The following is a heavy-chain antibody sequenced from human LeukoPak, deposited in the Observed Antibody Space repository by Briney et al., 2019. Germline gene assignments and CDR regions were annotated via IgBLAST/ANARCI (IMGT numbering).Heavy chain of an antibody. CDR2: IKIDGTEK. J-gene: IGHJ4*02. CDR1: RVAFCTNW. V-gene: IGHV3-7*01. Sequence: PGGALRLSRAASRVAFCTNWMTWVRQAPRKGLECVANIKIDGTEKRYADSVKGRFTISRDNAKNSLYLQMSSLRAEDTAVYYCARRVVGGTDYFDYWGQGTLVTVSS. D-gene: IGHD1-26*01. CDR3: ARRVVGGTDYFDY.